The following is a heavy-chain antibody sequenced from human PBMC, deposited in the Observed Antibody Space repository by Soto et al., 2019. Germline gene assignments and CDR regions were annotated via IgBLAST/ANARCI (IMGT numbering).Heavy chain of an antibody. CDR3: GTTTAGDY. CDR1: GYTFSNYG. J-gene: IGHJ4*02. Sequence: QVQLVQSGAEVKNPGASVKVSCTASGYTFSNYGITWVRQAPGQGLEWMGWINPYDGHTNYAQKVQGRGTMTTDTSTRTAYLEVQSLTFHDTAVYYLGTTTAGDYWGQGTLVTVS. D-gene: IGHD3-16*01. V-gene: IGHV1-18*04. CDR2: INPYDGHT.